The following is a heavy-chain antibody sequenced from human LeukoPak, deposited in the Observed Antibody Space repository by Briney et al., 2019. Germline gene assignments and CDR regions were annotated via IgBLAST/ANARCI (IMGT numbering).Heavy chain of an antibody. V-gene: IGHV3-15*01. CDR1: GFTFSNAW. J-gene: IGHJ4*02. Sequence: GGSLRLCCAASGFTFSNAWMSWVPPAPGKGLEWVGRIKSKTDGGTTDYAAPVKGRFTISRDDSKNTLYLQMNSLKTEDTAVYYCTTVGSGYHYGDYWGQGTLVTVSS. D-gene: IGHD3-3*01. CDR2: IKSKTDGGTT. CDR3: TTVGSGYHYGDY.